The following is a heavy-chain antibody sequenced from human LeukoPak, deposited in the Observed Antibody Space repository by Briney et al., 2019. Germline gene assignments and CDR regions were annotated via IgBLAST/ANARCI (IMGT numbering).Heavy chain of an antibody. CDR3: ARDPYRTRSCSGGSCYSGWFDP. CDR1: GYTFTGHY. V-gene: IGHV1-2*02. D-gene: IGHD2-15*01. Sequence: ASVKVSCKASGYTFTGHYMHWVRQAPGQGLEWMGWINPNSGVTNYAQKFQGRVTMTRDTSTSTVYMELSSLRSEDTAVYYRARDPYRTRSCSGGSCYSGWFDPWGQGTLVTVSS. CDR2: INPNSGVT. J-gene: IGHJ5*02.